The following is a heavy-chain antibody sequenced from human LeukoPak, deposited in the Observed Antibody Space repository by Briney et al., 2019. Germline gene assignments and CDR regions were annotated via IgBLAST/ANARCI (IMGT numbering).Heavy chain of an antibody. CDR2: RNPNSGNT. CDR3: ARFITMIVVVLLWGYYFDY. J-gene: IGHJ4*02. V-gene: IGHV1-8*03. CDR1: GYTFSSCD. D-gene: IGHD3-22*01. Sequence: ASVKVSCKASGYTFSSCDINWVRQATGQGLEWMGWRNPNSGNTVYAQKFQGRVTITRNTSISTAYMELSSLRSEDTAVYYCARFITMIVVVLLWGYYFDYWGQGTPVTVSS.